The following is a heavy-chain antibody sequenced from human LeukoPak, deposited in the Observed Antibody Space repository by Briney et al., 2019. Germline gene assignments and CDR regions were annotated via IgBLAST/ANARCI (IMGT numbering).Heavy chain of an antibody. J-gene: IGHJ6*02. CDR2: INAGNGNT. CDR1: GYTFTSYG. V-gene: IGHV1-3*01. Sequence: ASVKVSCKASGYTFTSYGISWVRQAPGQRLEWMGWINAGNGNTKYSQKFQGRVTITRDTSASTAYMELSSLRSEDTAVYYCARGLVQRERGMDVWGQGTTVTVSS. CDR3: ARGLVQRERGMDV. D-gene: IGHD6-19*01.